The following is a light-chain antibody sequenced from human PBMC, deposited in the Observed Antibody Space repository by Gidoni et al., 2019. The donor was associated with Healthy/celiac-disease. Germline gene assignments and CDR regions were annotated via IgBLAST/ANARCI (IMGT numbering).Light chain of an antibody. Sequence: IVLTQSPGTLSLSPGERATLSCRASQCVSSSYLAWYQQKPGQAPRLLIYGASSRATGIPDRFSGSGSGTDFTLTISRLEPEDFAVYYCQQYGSSPLLTFGGGTKVEIK. V-gene: IGKV3-20*01. CDR2: GAS. CDR3: QQYGSSPLLT. CDR1: QCVSSSY. J-gene: IGKJ4*01.